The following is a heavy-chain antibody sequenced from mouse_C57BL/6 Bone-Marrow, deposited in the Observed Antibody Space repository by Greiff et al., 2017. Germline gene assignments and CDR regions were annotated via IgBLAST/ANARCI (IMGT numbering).Heavy chain of an antibody. D-gene: IGHD2-4*01. V-gene: IGHV1-55*01. Sequence: QVQLQQPGAELAKPGASVKMSCKASGYTFTSYWITWVKQRPGQGLEWIGDIYPGSGSTNYNEKFKSKATLTVDTSSSTAYMQLSSLTSEDSAVYYCANNYYDGYYAMDYWGQGTSVTVSS. J-gene: IGHJ4*01. CDR1: GYTFTSYW. CDR2: IYPGSGST. CDR3: ANNYYDGYYAMDY.